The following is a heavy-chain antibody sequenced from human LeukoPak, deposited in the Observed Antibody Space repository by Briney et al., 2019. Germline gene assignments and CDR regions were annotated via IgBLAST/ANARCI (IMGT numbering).Heavy chain of an antibody. J-gene: IGHJ4*02. CDR3: ARDSSSWNNFDH. V-gene: IGHV4-34*01. CDR1: GGSLSGYY. Sequence: PSETLSLTCAVSGGSLSGYYWSWIRQPPGKGLEWIGEITHSGSTNYNPSLKSRVTISVDTSKNQVSLRLSPVTAADTAVYYCARDSSSWNNFDHWGQGTLVTVSS. CDR2: ITHSGST. D-gene: IGHD6-13*01.